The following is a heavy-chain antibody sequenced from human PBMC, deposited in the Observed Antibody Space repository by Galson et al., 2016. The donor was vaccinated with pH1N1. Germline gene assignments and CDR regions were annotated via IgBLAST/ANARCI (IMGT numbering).Heavy chain of an antibody. V-gene: IGHV1-8*01. CDR1: GYTFTNFD. CDR2: MNPNSGNT. J-gene: IGHJ2*01. Sequence: SVKVSCKASGYTFTNFDINWVRQATGQGLEWMGWMNPNSGNTGYAQKFQGRVTMTRNTSIRTAYMELSGLRSEDTAIYYCAIMYCGGDCPPGYFDLWGRGTLVTVSS. D-gene: IGHD2-21*02. CDR3: AIMYCGGDCPPGYFDL.